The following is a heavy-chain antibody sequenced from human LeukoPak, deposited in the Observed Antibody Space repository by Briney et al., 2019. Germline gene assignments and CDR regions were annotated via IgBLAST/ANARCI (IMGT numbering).Heavy chain of an antibody. D-gene: IGHD3-10*01. J-gene: IGHJ5*02. Sequence: PSETLSLTCTVSGGSVSSGSYYWSWIRQPPGKGLEWIGYIYYSGSTNYNPSLKSRVTISVDTSKNQFSLKLSSVTAADTAVYYCARDLTYYYGSGSYSWFDPWGQGTLVTVSS. CDR3: ARDLTYYYGSGSYSWFDP. V-gene: IGHV4-61*01. CDR1: GGSVSSGSYY. CDR2: IYYSGST.